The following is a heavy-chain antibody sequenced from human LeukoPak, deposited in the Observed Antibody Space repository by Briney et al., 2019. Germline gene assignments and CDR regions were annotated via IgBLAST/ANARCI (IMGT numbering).Heavy chain of an antibody. D-gene: IGHD3-10*01. CDR3: ARGRYGSGSYLPTDY. CDR1: GFTFSDYY. Sequence: GSLRLSCAASGFTFSDYYMSWIRQPPGKGLEWIGYIYYSGSTNCNPSLKSRVTISVDTSKNQFSLKLSSVTAADTAVYYCARGRYGSGSYLPTDYWGQGTLVTVSS. V-gene: IGHV4-59*01. CDR2: IYYSGST. J-gene: IGHJ4*02.